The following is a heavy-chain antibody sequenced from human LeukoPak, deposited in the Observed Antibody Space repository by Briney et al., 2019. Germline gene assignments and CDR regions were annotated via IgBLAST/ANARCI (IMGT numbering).Heavy chain of an antibody. V-gene: IGHV4-30-4*01. D-gene: IGHD2-21*01. CDR2: IHYSGTT. CDR1: GGSISSGDYY. J-gene: IGHJ3*02. Sequence: SETLSLTCTVSGGSISSGDYYWSWIRQPSGRGLEWIEYIHYSGTTHYNPSLKSRVSMSVDTSKNQFSLKLSSVTAADTAVYFCARARAVIDDAFDIWGPGTMVTVSS. CDR3: ARARAVIDDAFDI.